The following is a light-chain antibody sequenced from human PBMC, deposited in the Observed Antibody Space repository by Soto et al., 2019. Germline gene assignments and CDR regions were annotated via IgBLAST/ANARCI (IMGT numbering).Light chain of an antibody. Sequence: DIQMTQSPSSLSASVGDRVTITCRASQGIRADLSWYQQQAGKVPKGLIYDACNLHGGVPSRFSGSGSGTEFTLTISSLQPEDFATYYCLQHHSYPYTFGQGTKLEIK. J-gene: IGKJ2*01. V-gene: IGKV1-17*01. CDR2: DAC. CDR1: QGIRAD. CDR3: LQHHSYPYT.